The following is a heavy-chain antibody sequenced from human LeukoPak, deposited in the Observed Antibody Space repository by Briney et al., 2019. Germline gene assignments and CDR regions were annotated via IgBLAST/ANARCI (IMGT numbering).Heavy chain of an antibody. Sequence: SETLSLTCTVSGGSISSYYWSWIRQPPGKGLEWIGYIYYSGSTNYNPSLQSRVTISVDTSKTQFSLKLRSVTAADTAVYYCARAGRDGYNYFDYWGQGTLVTVSS. D-gene: IGHD5-24*01. CDR3: ARAGRDGYNYFDY. J-gene: IGHJ4*02. V-gene: IGHV4-59*01. CDR1: GGSISSYY. CDR2: IYYSGST.